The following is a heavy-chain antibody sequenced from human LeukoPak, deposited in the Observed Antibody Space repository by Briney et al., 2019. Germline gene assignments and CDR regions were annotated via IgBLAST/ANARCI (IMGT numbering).Heavy chain of an antibody. J-gene: IGHJ6*03. CDR3: ARETSQKGAHYMDV. CDR2: IYYSGYT. V-gene: IGHV4-59*01. D-gene: IGHD3-16*01. Sequence: SETLSLTCTVSGGSLSSYYRSWIRQPPGKGLKWIGNIYYSGYTTYSPSLRSRVTISVDTSKNQFSLKLSSVTAADTAVYYCARETSQKGAHYMDVWGKGTTITISS. CDR1: GGSLSSYY.